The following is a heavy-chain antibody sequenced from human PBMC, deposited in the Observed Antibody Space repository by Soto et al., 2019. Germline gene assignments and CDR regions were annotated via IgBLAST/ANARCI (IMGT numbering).Heavy chain of an antibody. D-gene: IGHD5-12*01. CDR1: GYTFTGYY. CDR3: ASSPGRDGYNSFDY. CDR2: INPNSGGT. V-gene: IGHV1-2*04. Sequence: ASVKVSCKASGYTFTGYYMHWVRQAPGQGLEWMGWINPNSGGTNYAQKFQGWVTMTRDTSISTAYLELSRLRSDDTAVYYCASSPGRDGYNSFDYWGQGTLVTVSS. J-gene: IGHJ4*02.